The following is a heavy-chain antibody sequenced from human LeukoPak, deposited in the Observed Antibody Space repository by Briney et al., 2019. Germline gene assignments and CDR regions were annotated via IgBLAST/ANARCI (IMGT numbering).Heavy chain of an antibody. Sequence: SETLSLTCTVSGDSISNYYWSWMRQSPGKGLEWIGYIYYSGTTNYNPSLKSRVTISVDTSKNQFSLKLSSVTAADTAVYYCARGAYIAAAQYAYWGQGTLVTVSS. CDR2: IYYSGTT. CDR1: GDSISNYY. J-gene: IGHJ4*02. V-gene: IGHV4-59*01. D-gene: IGHD6-13*01. CDR3: ARGAYIAAAQYAY.